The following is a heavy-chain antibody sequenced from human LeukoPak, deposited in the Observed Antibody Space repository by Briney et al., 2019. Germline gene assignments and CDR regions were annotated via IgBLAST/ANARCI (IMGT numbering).Heavy chain of an antibody. V-gene: IGHV4-34*01. J-gene: IGHJ5*02. D-gene: IGHD5-24*01. CDR2: INHSGST. CDR3: ARDSLNYLRGTRFDP. CDR1: GGSFSGYY. Sequence: SETLSLTCAVYGGSFSGYYWSWIRQPPGKGLEWIGEINHSGSTNYNPSLKSRVTISVDTSKNQFSLKLSSVTAADTAVYYCARDSLNYLRGTRFDPWGQGTLVTVSS.